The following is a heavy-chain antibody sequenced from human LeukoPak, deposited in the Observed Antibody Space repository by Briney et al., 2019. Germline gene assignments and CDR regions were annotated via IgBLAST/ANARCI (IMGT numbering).Heavy chain of an antibody. CDR2: ISSNGGST. Sequence: GGSLRLSCAASGFTFSSYAMHWVRQAPGKGLEYVSAISSNGGSTYYANSVKGRFTISRDNSKNTLYLQMGSLRAEDMAVYYCARGYRRSFDYWGQGTLVTVSS. J-gene: IGHJ4*02. D-gene: IGHD5-12*01. CDR1: GFTFSSYA. CDR3: ARGYRRSFDY. V-gene: IGHV3-64*01.